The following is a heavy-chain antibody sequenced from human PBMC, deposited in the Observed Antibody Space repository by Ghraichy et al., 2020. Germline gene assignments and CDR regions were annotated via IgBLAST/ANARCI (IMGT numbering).Heavy chain of an antibody. V-gene: IGHV3-7*04. D-gene: IGHD2-15*01. CDR3: ARATGGYCLGY. Sequence: SVKGRFTISRDNAKNSLYLQMNSLRAEDTAVYYCARATGGYCLGYWGQGTLVTVSS. J-gene: IGHJ4*02.